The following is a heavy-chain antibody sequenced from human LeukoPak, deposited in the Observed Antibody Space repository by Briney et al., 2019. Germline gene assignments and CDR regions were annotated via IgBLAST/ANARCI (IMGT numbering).Heavy chain of an antibody. CDR3: ASWQMTTVTTLAFDI. V-gene: IGHV1-69*06. J-gene: IGHJ3*02. D-gene: IGHD4-17*01. Sequence: SVKVSCKASGGTFSSYAISWVRQAPGQGLEWMGGIIPIFGTANYAQKFQGRVTITADKSTSTAYMELSSLRSGDTAVYYCASWQMTTVTTLAFDIWGQGTMVTVSS. CDR2: IIPIFGTA. CDR1: GGTFSSYA.